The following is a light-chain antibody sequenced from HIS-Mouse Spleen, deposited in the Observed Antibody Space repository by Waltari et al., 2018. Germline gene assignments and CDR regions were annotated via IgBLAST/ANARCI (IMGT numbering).Light chain of an antibody. CDR3: QQRSNWPPMWT. J-gene: IGKJ1*01. V-gene: IGKV3-11*01. CDR1: PSVSSY. CDR2: DAS. Sequence: EIVLTQSPATLSLSPGERATLSGRASPSVSSYLAWYQQKPGQAPRLLIYDASNRATGIPARFSGSGSGTDFTLTISSLEPEDFAVYYCQQRSNWPPMWTFGQGTKVEIK.